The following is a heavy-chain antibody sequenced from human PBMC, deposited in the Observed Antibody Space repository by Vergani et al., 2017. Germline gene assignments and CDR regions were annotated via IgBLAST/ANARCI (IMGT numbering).Heavy chain of an antibody. CDR3: AKHASTYYSDRSGYLFDY. J-gene: IGHJ4*02. D-gene: IGHD3-22*01. Sequence: EVQLLESGGDLVQPGGSLRLSCAASGFIFSNYAMNWVRQAPGKGLEWVSSITNNGGSTYYADSVKGRFTVSRDNSKNTLYLQMNSLGAEDTALYYCAKHASTYYSDRSGYLFDYWGQGTLVTVSS. CDR2: ITNNGGST. CDR1: GFIFSNYA. V-gene: IGHV3-23*01.